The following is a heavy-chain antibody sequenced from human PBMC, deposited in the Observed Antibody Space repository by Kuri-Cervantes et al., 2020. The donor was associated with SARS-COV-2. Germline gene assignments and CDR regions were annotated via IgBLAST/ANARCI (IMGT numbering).Heavy chain of an antibody. CDR2: IYYSGST. CDR3: ARGHDFWSGYTDY. Sequence: ESLKISCTVSGGSISSSSYYWGWPRPPPGKGLEWIGSIYYSGSTYYNPSLKSRVTISVDTSKNQFSPKLSSVTAADTAVYYCARGHDFWSGYTDYWGQGTLVTVSS. D-gene: IGHD3-3*01. V-gene: IGHV4-39*07. CDR1: GGSISSSSYY. J-gene: IGHJ4*02.